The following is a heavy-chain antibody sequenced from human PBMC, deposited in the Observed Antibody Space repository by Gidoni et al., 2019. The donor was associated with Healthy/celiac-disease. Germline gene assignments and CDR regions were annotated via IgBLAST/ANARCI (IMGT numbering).Heavy chain of an antibody. V-gene: IGHV1-3*01. CDR3: ARDSEGDYDYVWGSYRPDY. CDR1: GYTFTSYA. J-gene: IGHJ4*02. D-gene: IGHD3-16*02. Sequence: QVQLVQSGAEVKKPGASVKVSCKASGYTFTSYAMHWVRQAPGQRLEWMGWINAGNGNTKYSQKFQGRVTITRDTSASTAYMELSSLRSEDTAVYYCARDSEGDYDYVWGSYRPDYWGQGTLVTVSS. CDR2: INAGNGNT.